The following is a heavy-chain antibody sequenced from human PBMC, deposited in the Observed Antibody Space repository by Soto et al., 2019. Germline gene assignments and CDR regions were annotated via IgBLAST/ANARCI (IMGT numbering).Heavy chain of an antibody. CDR1: GGTFSSYT. CDR3: ASYRVATITDYYYYMDV. V-gene: IGHV1-69*02. Sequence: SVKVSCKASGGTFSSYTISWVRQAPGQGLEWMGRIIPILGIANYAQKFQGRVTITADKSTSTAYMELSSLRSEDTAVYYCASYRVATITDYYYYMDVWGKGTTVTVSS. D-gene: IGHD5-12*01. CDR2: IIPILGIA. J-gene: IGHJ6*03.